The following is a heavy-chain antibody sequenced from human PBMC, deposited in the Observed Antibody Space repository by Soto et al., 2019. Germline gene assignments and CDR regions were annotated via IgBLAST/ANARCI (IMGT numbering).Heavy chain of an antibody. V-gene: IGHV1-46*01. CDR2: INPSGGST. D-gene: IGHD3-10*01. CDR1: GYTFTSYY. CDR3: ARDLGAWFGELSSFDY. J-gene: IGHJ4*02. Sequence: QVQLVQSGAEVKKPGASVKVSCEASGYTFTSYYMHWVRQAPGQGLEWMGIINPSGGSTSYAQKFQGRVTMTRDTSTSTVYMELSSLRSEDTAVYYCARDLGAWFGELSSFDYWGQGTLVTVSS.